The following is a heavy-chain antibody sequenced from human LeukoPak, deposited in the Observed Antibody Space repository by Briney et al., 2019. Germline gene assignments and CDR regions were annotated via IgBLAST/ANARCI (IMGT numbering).Heavy chain of an antibody. CDR3: AREGAGLPPDY. CDR2: INHSGST. CDR1: GGSFSGYY. Sequence: SETLSLTCAVYGGSFSGYYWSWIRQPPGKGLEWIGEINHSGSTNYNPSLKSRVTISVDTSKNQFSLKLSSATAADTAVYYCAREGAGLPPDYWGQGTLVTVSS. D-gene: IGHD1-26*01. V-gene: IGHV4-34*01. J-gene: IGHJ4*02.